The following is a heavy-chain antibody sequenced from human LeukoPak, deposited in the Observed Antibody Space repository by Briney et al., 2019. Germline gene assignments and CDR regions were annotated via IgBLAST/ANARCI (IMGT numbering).Heavy chain of an antibody. CDR1: GYTFINNY. CDR2: IYPRDGST. V-gene: IGHV1-46*01. Sequence: ASVKVSCKASGYTFINNYLHWVRRAPGQGLEWMGMIYPRDGSTSYAQNFQGRVTVTRDTSTTTVHMELRGLRSEDTAVYYCARDQEGFDYWGQGTVVTVSS. J-gene: IGHJ4*02. CDR3: ARDQEGFDY.